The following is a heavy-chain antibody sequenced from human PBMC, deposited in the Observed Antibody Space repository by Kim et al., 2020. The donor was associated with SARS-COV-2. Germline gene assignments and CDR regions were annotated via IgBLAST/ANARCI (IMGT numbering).Heavy chain of an antibody. J-gene: IGHJ4*02. CDR1: GFTFNRYG. D-gene: IGHD6-19*01. V-gene: IGHV3-30*18. Sequence: GGSLRLSCAASGFTFNRYGIHWVRRAPGKGLEWVTVISYDGKDKYYADSVKGRFTISRDNSKNTVFLQMDSLRPEDTAVYSCVKDASISVAGRGVFDYFGRGTLVTVSS. CDR3: VKDASISVAGRGVFDY. CDR2: ISYDGKDK.